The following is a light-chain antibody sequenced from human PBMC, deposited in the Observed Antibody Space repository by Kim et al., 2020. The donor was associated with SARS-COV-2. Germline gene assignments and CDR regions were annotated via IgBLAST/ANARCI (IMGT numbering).Light chain of an antibody. CDR3: QQCNNWPLT. CDR2: GVS. CDR1: QTVSGN. Sequence: VSPGERATLSCRASQTVSGNLAWYQQKPGQAPRLLMYGVSTRATGIPARFSGSGSGTEFTLTISSLQSEDFAVYYCQQCNNWPLTFGQGTKVDIK. J-gene: IGKJ1*01. V-gene: IGKV3-15*01.